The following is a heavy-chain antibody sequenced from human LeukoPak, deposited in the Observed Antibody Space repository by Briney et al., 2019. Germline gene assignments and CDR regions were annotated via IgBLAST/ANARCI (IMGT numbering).Heavy chain of an antibody. J-gene: IGHJ4*02. CDR2: ISYDGSNK. CDR3: ARDGGGYNFPDY. D-gene: IGHD5-24*01. Sequence: GGSLRLSCAAPGFTFSSYAMHWVRQAPGKGLEWVAVISYDGSNKYYADSAKGRFTISRDNSKNTLYLQMNSLRAEDTAVYYCARDGGGYNFPDYWGQGTLVTVSS. CDR1: GFTFSSYA. V-gene: IGHV3-30-3*01.